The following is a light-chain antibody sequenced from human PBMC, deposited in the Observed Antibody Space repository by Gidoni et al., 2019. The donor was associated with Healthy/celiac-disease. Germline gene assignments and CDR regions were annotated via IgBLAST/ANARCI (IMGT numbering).Light chain of an antibody. CDR2: AAS. V-gene: IGKV1-6*01. CDR1: QDIRND. CDR3: LQDYIYPWT. J-gene: IGKJ1*01. Sequence: AIQVTQSPSSLSASVGDRVTITCRAGQDIRNDLSWYQQKPGKAPKVLIYAASSLQSGVPSRFSGSGSGTDFTLTISSLQPEDFATYYCLQDYIYPWTFGQGTKVEIK.